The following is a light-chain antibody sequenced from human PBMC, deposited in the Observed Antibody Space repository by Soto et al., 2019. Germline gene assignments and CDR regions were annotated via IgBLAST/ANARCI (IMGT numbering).Light chain of an antibody. Sequence: EIVLTQSPATLSLSPGERAALSCRASQSVSSHLAWYQQRPGQAPRLLIYDASNRATGIPARFSGSGSGTDFTLIISSLEPEDLAVYYCQQRIHWPLTFGGGTKVEIK. V-gene: IGKV3-11*01. CDR1: QSVSSH. CDR3: QQRIHWPLT. J-gene: IGKJ4*01. CDR2: DAS.